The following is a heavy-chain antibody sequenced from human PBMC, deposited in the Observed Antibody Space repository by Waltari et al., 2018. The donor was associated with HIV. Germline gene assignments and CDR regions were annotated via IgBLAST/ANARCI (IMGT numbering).Heavy chain of an antibody. D-gene: IGHD3-22*01. CDR1: GFTFNNAW. J-gene: IGHJ4*02. Sequence: EVQLVESGGGLVKPGGSLRLSCAASGFTFNNAWMSWVRQAPGKGVGWGGRIKTKTVGGTTDYAAPVKCRFTISRDDSKSTLYLQRNSLKTEDRAVYFCTIPPFGYSLGYWGQGTLVTVSS. CDR2: IKTKTVGGTT. CDR3: TIPPFGYSLGY. V-gene: IGHV3-15*01.